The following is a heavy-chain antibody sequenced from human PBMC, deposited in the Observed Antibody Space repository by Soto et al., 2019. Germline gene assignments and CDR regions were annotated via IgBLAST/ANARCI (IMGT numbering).Heavy chain of an antibody. D-gene: IGHD6-13*01. CDR3: ARYSSPNFGLDV. Sequence: NPSETLSLTCTVSGGSISSGGYYWSWIRQHPGKGLEWIGYIYYSGSTYYNPSLKSRVTISVDTSKNQFSLKLSSVTAADTAVYYCARYSSPNFGLDVWGQGTTVTVSS. J-gene: IGHJ6*02. CDR2: IYYSGST. V-gene: IGHV4-31*03. CDR1: GGSISSGGYY.